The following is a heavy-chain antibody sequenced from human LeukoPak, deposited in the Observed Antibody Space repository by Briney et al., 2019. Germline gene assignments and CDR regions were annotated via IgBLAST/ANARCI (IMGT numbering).Heavy chain of an antibody. CDR3: AKDLGIAAAGTFDY. J-gene: IGHJ4*02. CDR2: IRYDGSNK. Sequence: SGGFLRLSCAASGFTFSSYGMHWVRQAPGKGLEWVAFIRYDGSNKYYADSVKGRFTISRDNSKNTLYLQMNSLRAEDTAVYYCAKDLGIAAAGTFDYWGQGTLVTVSS. V-gene: IGHV3-30*02. CDR1: GFTFSSYG. D-gene: IGHD6-13*01.